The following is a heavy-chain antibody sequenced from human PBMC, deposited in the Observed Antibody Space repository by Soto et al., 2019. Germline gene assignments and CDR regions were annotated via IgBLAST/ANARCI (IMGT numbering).Heavy chain of an antibody. CDR3: SFHTDSNSYSRFDF. D-gene: IGHD4-4*01. Sequence: QVQLVQSGAEVKKPGSSVKVSCRASGGSFRNYVMSWVRQAPGQGLEWMGGIIPVFETRTYARKFQGRVKITADDSTSTASMEMSNLRSEDTAVYFCSFHTDSNSYSRFDFWGQGTLVTVSS. CDR2: IIPVFETR. J-gene: IGHJ4*02. CDR1: GGSFRNYV. V-gene: IGHV1-69*01.